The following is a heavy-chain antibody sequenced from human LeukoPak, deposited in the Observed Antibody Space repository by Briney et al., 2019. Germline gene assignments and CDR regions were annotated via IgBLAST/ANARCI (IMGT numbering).Heavy chain of an antibody. CDR1: GFTVSSNY. D-gene: IGHD3-10*01. Sequence: GGSLRLSCAASGFTVSSNYMSWVRQAPGKGLEWVSAISGSGGSTYYADSVKGRFTISRDNSKNTLYLQMNSLRAEDTAVYYCAKSRLMVRGVSYYYGMDVWGQGTTVTVSS. V-gene: IGHV3-23*01. CDR3: AKSRLMVRGVSYYYGMDV. J-gene: IGHJ6*02. CDR2: ISGSGGST.